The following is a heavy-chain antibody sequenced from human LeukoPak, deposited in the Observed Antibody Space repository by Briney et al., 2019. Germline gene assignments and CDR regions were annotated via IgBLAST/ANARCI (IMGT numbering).Heavy chain of an antibody. CDR1: GYTFTGYY. J-gene: IGHJ4*02. V-gene: IGHV1-2*02. D-gene: IGHD2-15*01. CDR2: INPDSGGT. CDR3: ARGRGLGYPLDY. Sequence: ASVKVSCKASGYTFTGYYMHWVRRAPGQGLEWMGWINPDSGGTNYAQKFQGRVTMTRDTSISTAYMELSRLRSDDTAVYYCARGRGLGYPLDYWGQGTLVTVSS.